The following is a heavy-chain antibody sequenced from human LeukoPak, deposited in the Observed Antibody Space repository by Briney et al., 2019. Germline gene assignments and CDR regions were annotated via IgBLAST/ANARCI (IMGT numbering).Heavy chain of an antibody. V-gene: IGHV3-53*05. CDR3: ARDNTLLGVIIKGRFDF. CDR1: GFTVSSNY. CDR2: IYSGGST. J-gene: IGHJ4*02. Sequence: GGSLRLSCAASGFTVSSNYMSWVRQAPGKGLEWVSVIYSGGSTYYADSVMGRFTISRDNSKNTLHLHMENLKTEDTAVYYCARDNTLLGVIIKGRFDFWGQGDLVTVSS. D-gene: IGHD3-10*01.